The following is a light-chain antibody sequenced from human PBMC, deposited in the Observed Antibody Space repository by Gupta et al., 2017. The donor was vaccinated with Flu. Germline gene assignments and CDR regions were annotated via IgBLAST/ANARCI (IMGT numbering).Light chain of an antibody. CDR1: QSLVYSAGTHY. V-gene: IGKV2-30*01. Sequence: DVVLTQYPLSLPVPVGQPASISCRSSQSLVYSAGTHYLLWFQQRPGSSLRRLIYKVSNRAAGVPDRMSSSGSGTDYTIKISRVEDEDVGVDYCRQGKHWWRTFGQGTKLEIK. CDR3: RQGKHWWRT. J-gene: IGKJ2*01. CDR2: KVS.